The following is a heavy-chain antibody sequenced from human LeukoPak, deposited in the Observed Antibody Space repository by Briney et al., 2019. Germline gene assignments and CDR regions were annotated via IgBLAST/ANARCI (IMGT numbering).Heavy chain of an antibody. J-gene: IGHJ4*02. CDR3: TRGAPVGSSREFDY. CDR2: IRYDGSTK. V-gene: IGHV3-30*02. CDR1: GFTFSSYG. Sequence: GGSLRLSCAASGFTFSSYGMHWVRQAPGKGLEWVAFIRYDGSTKYYADSVKGRFTISRDNSKYTLYMQMNTLRPEDTAVYYCTRGAPVGSSREFDYWGQGTLVTVSS. D-gene: IGHD5-24*01.